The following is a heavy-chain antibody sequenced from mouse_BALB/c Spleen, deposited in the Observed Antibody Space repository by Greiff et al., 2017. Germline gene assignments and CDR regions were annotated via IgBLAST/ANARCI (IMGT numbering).Heavy chain of an antibody. CDR1: GYTFTSYY. CDR3: TRSGGPYGGLFAY. Sequence: QVQLQQSGAELVKPGASVKLSCKASGYTFTSYYMYWVKQRPGQGLEWIGEINPSNGGTNFNEKFKSKATLTVDKSSSTAYMQLSSLTSEDSAVYYCTRSGGPYGGLFAYWGQGTLVTVSA. J-gene: IGHJ3*01. V-gene: IGHV1S81*02. CDR2: INPSNGGT. D-gene: IGHD1-1*01.